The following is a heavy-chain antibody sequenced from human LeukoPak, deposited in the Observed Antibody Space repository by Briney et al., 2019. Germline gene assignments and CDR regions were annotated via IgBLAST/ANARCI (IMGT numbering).Heavy chain of an antibody. J-gene: IGHJ4*02. D-gene: IGHD5-12*01. Sequence: SETLPLTCTVSGGSINSGDYYWSWIRQPPGKGLEWIGYIYYNGNTYYNPSLKSRVTISVDTSKNQFSLKLSSVTAADTAVYYCARAAGYSGFGVDYWAREPWSPSPQ. CDR1: GGSINSGDYY. V-gene: IGHV4-30-4*01. CDR3: ARAAGYSGFGVDY. CDR2: IYYNGNT.